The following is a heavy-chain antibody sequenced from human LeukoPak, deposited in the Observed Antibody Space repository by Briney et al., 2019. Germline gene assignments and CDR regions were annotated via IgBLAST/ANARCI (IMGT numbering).Heavy chain of an antibody. CDR2: INPNNGNT. Sequence: ASVKVSCKASGYSFTTYGISWVRQAPGQGPEWMGWINPNNGNTNYAQKLQGRVTMTTDTSTSTAYMELRSLTSDDTALYYCARDGSSSWYCYWGQGTLVTVSS. J-gene: IGHJ4*02. CDR3: ARDGSSSWYCY. V-gene: IGHV1-18*04. D-gene: IGHD6-13*01. CDR1: GYSFTTYG.